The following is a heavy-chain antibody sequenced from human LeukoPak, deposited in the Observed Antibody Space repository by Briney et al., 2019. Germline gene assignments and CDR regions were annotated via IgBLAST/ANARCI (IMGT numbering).Heavy chain of an antibody. Sequence: EASVKVSCKASGYTFTDYYMHWLRQAPGQGLEWMGWTNPNSGGTNYAQKFQGRVTMTRDTSISTAYMELSRLRSDDTAVYYCARASYYYDSSGYPGYYFDYWGQGTLATVSS. CDR1: GYTFTDYY. V-gene: IGHV1-2*02. CDR3: ARASYYYDSSGYPGYYFDY. J-gene: IGHJ4*02. D-gene: IGHD3-22*01. CDR2: TNPNSGGT.